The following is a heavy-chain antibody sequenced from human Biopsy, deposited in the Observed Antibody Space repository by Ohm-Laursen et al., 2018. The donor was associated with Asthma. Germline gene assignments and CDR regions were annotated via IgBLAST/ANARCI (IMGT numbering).Heavy chain of an antibody. J-gene: IGHJ6*02. CDR2: ISVYNGNT. CDR3: ARAVDYSHYYGIDV. D-gene: IGHD3-10*01. CDR1: GYTFNSAG. V-gene: IGHV1-18*01. Sequence: GPSVKVSCKTSGYTFNSAGITWVRQAPGQGLEWMGWISVYNGNTKVAQKLQDRVTMITDTSTSTAYMESRSLRSDDTAVYFCARAVDYSHYYGIDVWGQGPTVTVS.